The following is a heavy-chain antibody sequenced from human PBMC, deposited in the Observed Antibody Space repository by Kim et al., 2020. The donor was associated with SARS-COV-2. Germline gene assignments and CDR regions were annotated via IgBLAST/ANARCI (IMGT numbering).Heavy chain of an antibody. CDR3: ARGREQQVVLGWFDP. Sequence: GSLRLSCATSGFTFSSFGMHWVRQAPGKGLEWVAVISFDGSETYYADSVKGRFTISRDNSKNTLHLQMDSLRAEDTAVYYCARGREQQVVLGWFDPWGQ. D-gene: IGHD2-15*01. CDR2: ISFDGSET. CDR1: GFTFSSFG. J-gene: IGHJ5*02. V-gene: IGHV3-30*12.